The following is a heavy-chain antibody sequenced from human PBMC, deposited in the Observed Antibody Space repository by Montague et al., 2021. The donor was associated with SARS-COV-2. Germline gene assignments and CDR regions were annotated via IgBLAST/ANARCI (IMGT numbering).Heavy chain of an antibody. Sequence: PALVKPTQTLTLTRTFSGFSLSTSGICVSWIRQPPGKALEWLARXDWDDDKYYSTSLKTRLTISKDTSKNQVVLTMTNMDPVDTATYYCARRTYDILTGYDYGMDVWGQGTTVTASS. CDR1: GFSLSTSGIC. J-gene: IGHJ6*02. V-gene: IGHV2-70*11. CDR3: ARRTYDILTGYDYGMDV. D-gene: IGHD3-9*01. CDR2: XDWDDDK.